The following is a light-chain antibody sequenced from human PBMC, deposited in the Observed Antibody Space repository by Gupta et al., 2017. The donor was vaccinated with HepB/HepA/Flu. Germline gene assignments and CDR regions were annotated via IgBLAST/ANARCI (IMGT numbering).Light chain of an antibody. CDR2: DND. J-gene: IGLJ2*01. Sequence: QSVLTQPPSASGTPRQRVTISCSGSTSNIGVNTVNWYQHVPGSAPKLLMYDNDQRPSGVPDRFSASKSGTSASLASSGLQSGDEADYYCAAWHDSVDAPVFGGGTKLTVL. CDR1: TSNIGVNT. CDR3: AAWHDSVDAPV. V-gene: IGLV1-44*01.